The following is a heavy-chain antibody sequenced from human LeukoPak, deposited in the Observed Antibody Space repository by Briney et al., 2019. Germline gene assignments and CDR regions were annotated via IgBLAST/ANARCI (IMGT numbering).Heavy chain of an antibody. V-gene: IGHV1-69*13. CDR3: ARGVIRNYYDSSGYYHPHFDY. Sequence: GASVKVSCKASGGTFSSYAISWVRQPPGQGLEWMGGIIPIFGTANYAQKFQGRVTITAEESTSTAYMELSSPRSEDTAVYYCARGVIRNYYDSSGYYHPHFDYWGQGTLVTVSS. J-gene: IGHJ4*02. CDR2: IIPIFGTA. D-gene: IGHD3-22*01. CDR1: GGTFSSYA.